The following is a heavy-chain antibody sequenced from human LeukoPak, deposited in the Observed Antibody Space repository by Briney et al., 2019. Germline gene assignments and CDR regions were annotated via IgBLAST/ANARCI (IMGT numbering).Heavy chain of an antibody. J-gene: IGHJ5*02. CDR3: ARPPAGYDFWSGYKNWFDP. V-gene: IGHV1-8*01. D-gene: IGHD3-3*01. CDR1: GYTFTSYD. Sequence: RASVKVSCKASGYTFTSYDINWVRQAPGQGLEWMGWMNPNSGNTGYAQKFQGRVTMTRNTSISTPYMELSSLRSEDTAVYYCARPPAGYDFWSGYKNWFDPWGQGTLVTVSS. CDR2: MNPNSGNT.